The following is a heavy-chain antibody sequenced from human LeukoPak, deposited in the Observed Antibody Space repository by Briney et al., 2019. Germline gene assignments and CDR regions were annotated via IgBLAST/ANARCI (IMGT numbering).Heavy chain of an antibody. Sequence: GGSLRLSCAASGFTFSNYWMNWVRQAPGKGLEWVANIKQDGSERYYVDSVKGRFTISRDNAKNSLYLQMNSLRAEDTAVYYCARDAAPGLGYYFDYWGQGTLVTVSS. J-gene: IGHJ4*02. CDR2: IKQDGSER. V-gene: IGHV3-7*01. D-gene: IGHD6-19*01. CDR1: GFTFSNYW. CDR3: ARDAAPGLGYYFDY.